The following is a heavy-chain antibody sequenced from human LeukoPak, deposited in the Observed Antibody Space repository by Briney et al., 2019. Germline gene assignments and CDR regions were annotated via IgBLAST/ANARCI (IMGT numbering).Heavy chain of an antibody. D-gene: IGHD2-2*01. J-gene: IGHJ5*02. Sequence: ASVKVSCKASGYTFTGYYMHWVRQAPGQGLEWMGWINPNSGGTNYAQKFQGRVTMTRDTSISTAYMELSRLRSDDTAVYYCARHLPRYCSSTSCPNWYDPWGQGTLVTVSS. CDR2: INPNSGGT. CDR3: ARHLPRYCSSTSCPNWYDP. V-gene: IGHV1-2*02. CDR1: GYTFTGYY.